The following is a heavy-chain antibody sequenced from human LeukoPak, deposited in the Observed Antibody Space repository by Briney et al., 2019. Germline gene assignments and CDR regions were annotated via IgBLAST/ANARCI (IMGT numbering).Heavy chain of an antibody. Sequence: SVKLSCKASVGTFSSYTISWVREGPGQGLGWVGGIIPIFGTANYAQKFQGRVTITADESTSTAYMELGSLRSEDTAVYYCARAAVVVAAINYYYYGMDVWGQGTTVTVSS. CDR2: IIPIFGTA. D-gene: IGHD2-15*01. CDR1: VGTFSSYT. V-gene: IGHV1-69*13. J-gene: IGHJ6*02. CDR3: ARAAVVVAAINYYYYGMDV.